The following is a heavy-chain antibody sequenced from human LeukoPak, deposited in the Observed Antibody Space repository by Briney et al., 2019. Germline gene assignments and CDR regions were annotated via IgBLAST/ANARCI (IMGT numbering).Heavy chain of an antibody. CDR3: ARLRPTPSQH. V-gene: IGHV1-8*01. D-gene: IGHD6-6*01. CDR2: MNPNSGNT. CDR1: GYTFTSYD. Sequence: GASVKVSCKASGYTFTSYDINWVRQATGQGLGWMGWMNPNSGNTGYAQKFQRRVTMTRNTSISTAYMELSSLRSEDTAVYYCARLRPTPSQHWGQGTLVTVSS. J-gene: IGHJ1*01.